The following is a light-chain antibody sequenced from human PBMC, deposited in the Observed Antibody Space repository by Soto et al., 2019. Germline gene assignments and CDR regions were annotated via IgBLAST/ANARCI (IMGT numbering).Light chain of an antibody. Sequence: QSVLTQPPSVSGAPGQRVTISCTGSSSNIGAGSDVHWYQQLPGTAPKLLIYGNSNRPSGVPDRFSGSKSGTTASLAITGLQAEDEADYYCQSYDISLSGGVFGGGTKLTVL. CDR1: SSNIGAGSD. CDR3: QSYDISLSGGV. J-gene: IGLJ2*01. V-gene: IGLV1-40*01. CDR2: GNS.